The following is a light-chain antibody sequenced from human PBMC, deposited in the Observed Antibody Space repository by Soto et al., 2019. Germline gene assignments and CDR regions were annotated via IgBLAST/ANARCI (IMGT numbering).Light chain of an antibody. CDR3: QQYNSYSPT. Sequence: DIQMTQSPSTLSASVGDRVTITCRASQNIARWLAWYQQKPGKAPKLLIYDASNLETGVPSRFSGSGSGTDFTLTISRLQPEDVATYYCQQYNSYSPTFGQGTKV. V-gene: IGKV1-5*01. CDR2: DAS. J-gene: IGKJ1*01. CDR1: QNIARW.